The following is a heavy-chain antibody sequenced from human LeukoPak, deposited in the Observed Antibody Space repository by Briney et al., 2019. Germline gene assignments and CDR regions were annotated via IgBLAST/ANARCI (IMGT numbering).Heavy chain of an antibody. CDR2: MNPNSGNT. CDR3: AAWGDPPPLAAVFDY. J-gene: IGHJ4*02. Sequence: ASVKVSCKASGYTFTSYDINWVRQATGQGLEWMGWMNPNSGNTGYAQKFQGRVTMTRSTSISTAYMELSSLRSEDTAVYYCAAWGDPPPLAAVFDYWGQGTLVTVSS. D-gene: IGHD6-25*01. V-gene: IGHV1-8*01. CDR1: GYTFTSYD.